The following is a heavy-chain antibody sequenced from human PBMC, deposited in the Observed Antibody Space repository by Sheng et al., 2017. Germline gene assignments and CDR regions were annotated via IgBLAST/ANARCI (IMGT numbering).Heavy chain of an antibody. CDR1: GFTVSSNY. CDR3: AIKHTIFGVVWGPEYMDV. CDR2: IYSGGST. Sequence: EVQLVESGGGLVQPGGSLRLSCAASGFTVSSNYMSWVRQAPGKGLEWVSVIYSGGSTYYADSVKGRFTISRDNSKNTLYLQMNSLRAEDTAVYYCAIKHTIFGVVWGPEYMDVWGQGTTVTVSS. V-gene: IGHV3-66*01. D-gene: IGHD3-3*01. J-gene: IGHJ6*03.